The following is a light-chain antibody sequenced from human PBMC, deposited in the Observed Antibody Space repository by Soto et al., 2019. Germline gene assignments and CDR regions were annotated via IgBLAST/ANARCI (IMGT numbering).Light chain of an antibody. CDR1: QGISTY. J-gene: IGKJ4*01. CDR2: TAS. CDR3: QQVKSYPLT. Sequence: IQLTQSPSFLSASVGDRGTITCRATQGISTYLAWYQHKPGTAPKLLIYTASTLQSGVPSRFSGSGSGTDFTLTISSLQPEDFATYYCQQVKSYPLTFGGGTKVEIK. V-gene: IGKV1-9*01.